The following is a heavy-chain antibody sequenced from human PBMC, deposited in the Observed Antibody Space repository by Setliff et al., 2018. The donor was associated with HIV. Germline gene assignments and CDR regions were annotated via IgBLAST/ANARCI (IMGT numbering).Heavy chain of an antibody. CDR1: NGSFSGYY. V-gene: IGHV4-34*01. CDR3: ARRFYGSIAAASDFDC. Sequence: SETLSLTCAVYNGSFSGYYWTWIRQHPGKGLEWIGEINHSGSTNYSPSLKSRVTISVDASRNQFSLRLSSVTAADTAVYYCARRFYGSIAAASDFDCWGQGTLVTVSS. CDR2: INHSGST. J-gene: IGHJ4*02. D-gene: IGHD6-13*01.